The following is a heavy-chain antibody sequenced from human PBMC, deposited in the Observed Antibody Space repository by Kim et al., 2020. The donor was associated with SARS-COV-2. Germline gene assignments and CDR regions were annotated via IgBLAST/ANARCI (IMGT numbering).Heavy chain of an antibody. CDR2: IYYSGST. D-gene: IGHD6-19*01. V-gene: IGHV4-59*01. Sequence: SETLSLTCTVSGGSISSYYWSWIRQPPGKGLEWIGYIYYSGSTNYNPSHKSRVTISVDTSKNHFPLMLSSVTAADTAVYYCARVQYSSGWPNWFDPWGQGTLVTVSS. CDR1: GGSISSYY. J-gene: IGHJ5*02. CDR3: ARVQYSSGWPNWFDP.